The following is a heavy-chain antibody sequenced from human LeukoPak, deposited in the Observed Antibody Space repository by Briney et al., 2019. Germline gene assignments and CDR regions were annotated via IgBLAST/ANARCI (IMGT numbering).Heavy chain of an antibody. J-gene: IGHJ3*02. CDR3: ARDATTLRAFDI. V-gene: IGHV3-21*01. Sequence: GGSLRLSCAASGFTFKNYWMTWVRQAPGRGLAWVSSISSSSSYIYYADSVKGRFTISRDNAKNSLYLQMNSLRAEDTAVYYCARDATTLRAFDIWGQGTMVTVSS. D-gene: IGHD1-14*01. CDR1: GFTFKNYW. CDR2: ISSSSSYI.